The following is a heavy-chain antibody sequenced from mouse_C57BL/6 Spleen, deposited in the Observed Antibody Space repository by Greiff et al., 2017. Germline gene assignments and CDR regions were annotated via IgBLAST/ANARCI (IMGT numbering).Heavy chain of an antibody. CDR1: GFTFSSYA. Sequence: EVMLVESGEGLVKPGGSLKLSCAASGFTFSSYAMSWVRQTPEKRLEWVAYISSGGDYIYYADTVKGRFTISRDNARNTLYLQMSSLKSEDTAMYYCTRDEGVRGYFDYWGQGTTLTVSS. CDR3: TRDEGVRGYFDY. V-gene: IGHV5-9-1*02. CDR2: ISSGGDYI. D-gene: IGHD5-1*01. J-gene: IGHJ2*01.